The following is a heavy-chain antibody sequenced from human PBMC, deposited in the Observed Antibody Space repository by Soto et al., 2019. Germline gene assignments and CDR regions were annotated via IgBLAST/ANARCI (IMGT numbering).Heavy chain of an antibody. J-gene: IGHJ4*02. D-gene: IGHD6-6*01. Sequence: QVQQVRSGAEVKKPGSSVKVPCKASGGTFSSYTISWVRQAPGQGLEWMARIIPIMNITNCAQKFQDRVTLTADTSTNSAYMERISLTAEDTAVYYCSSQSMRPRPLPGYSFDYWGQGVLVTVSS. CDR2: IIPIMNIT. V-gene: IGHV1-69*02. CDR1: GGTFSSYT. CDR3: SSQSMRPRPLPGYSFDY.